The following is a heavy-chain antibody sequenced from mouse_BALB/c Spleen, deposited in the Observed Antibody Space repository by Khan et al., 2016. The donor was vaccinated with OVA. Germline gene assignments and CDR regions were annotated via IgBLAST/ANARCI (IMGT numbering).Heavy chain of an antibody. D-gene: IGHD1-1*01. V-gene: IGHV3-8*02. J-gene: IGHJ4*01. CDR2: ITYSGNI. CDR1: GDSITSGF. Sequence: EVQLQESGPSLVKPSQTLSLTCSVTGDSITSGFWNWIRKFPGNKFEYLGYITYSGNIYYNPSLNSRISITRDTSKSQYYLQLNSVTTEDTATYYCARSYGSWAMDYWGQGTSVTVSS. CDR3: ARSYGSWAMDY.